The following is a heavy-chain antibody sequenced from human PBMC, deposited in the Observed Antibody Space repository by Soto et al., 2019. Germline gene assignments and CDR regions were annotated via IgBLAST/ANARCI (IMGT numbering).Heavy chain of an antibody. CDR1: GGSISSGGYS. Sequence: SETLSLTCAVSGGSISSGGYSWSWIRQPPGKGLEWIGYIYHSGSTYYNPSLKSRVTISVDRSKNQFSLKLSSVTAADTAVYYCARGGASDYSLSYFDYWGQGTLVTVSS. CDR2: IYHSGST. D-gene: IGHD4-4*01. CDR3: ARGGASDYSLSYFDY. J-gene: IGHJ4*02. V-gene: IGHV4-30-2*01.